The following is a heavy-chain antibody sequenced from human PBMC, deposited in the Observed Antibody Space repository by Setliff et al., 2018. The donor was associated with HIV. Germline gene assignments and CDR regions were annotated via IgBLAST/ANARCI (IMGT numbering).Heavy chain of an antibody. CDR3: ARDRSSGGYTYGLIDY. V-gene: IGHV4-59*01. D-gene: IGHD5-18*01. CDR1: GGSISSYY. J-gene: IGHJ4*02. CDR2: VYYDGST. Sequence: SETLSLTCTVSGGSISSYYWSWIRQPPGKGLEWIGYVYYDGSTKNNPSLESRVTISVDTSKNQFSLKVSSVTAADTAVYYCARDRSSGGYTYGLIDYWGQGRLVTVSS.